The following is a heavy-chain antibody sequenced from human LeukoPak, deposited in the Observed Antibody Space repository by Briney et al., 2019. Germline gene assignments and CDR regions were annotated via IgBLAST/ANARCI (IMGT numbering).Heavy chain of an antibody. CDR2: NDYSGNT. D-gene: IGHD6-13*01. J-gene: IGHJ4*02. V-gene: IGHV4-39*07. CDR1: GGSVSSRGYY. CDR3: ARHSSSWYGRFDY. Sequence: SETLSLTCTVSGGSVSSRGYYWGWIRQPPGKGLEWIGSNDYSGNTYYIPSLKSRVRISIDTSKNQFSLRLTSVTAADTAVCYCARHSSSWYGRFDYWGQGTLVTVSS.